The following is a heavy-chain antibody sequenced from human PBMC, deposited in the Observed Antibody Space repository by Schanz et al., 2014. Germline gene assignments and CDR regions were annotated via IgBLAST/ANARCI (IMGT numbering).Heavy chain of an antibody. J-gene: IGHJ4*02. CDR1: PGSITDYH. CDR3: ARGWQLASYDH. D-gene: IGHD6-6*01. CDR2: IYSSGSA. V-gene: IGHV4-4*07. Sequence: QVQLQDPGPGLLKPSETLSLTCSVSPGSITDYHWSWIRQPAGKGLEWIGRIYSSGSANYSPSLKSRVTMSVDTPKTHFSLNLISVTAADTAVYFCARGWQLASYDHWGQGALVTVSS.